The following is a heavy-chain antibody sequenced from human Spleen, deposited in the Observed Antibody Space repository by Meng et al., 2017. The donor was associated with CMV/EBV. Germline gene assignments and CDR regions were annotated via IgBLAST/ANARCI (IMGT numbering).Heavy chain of an antibody. D-gene: IGHD3-10*01. Sequence: ASVKVSCKASGGTFSSYAISWVRQAPGQGLEWMGWISASTGNTRFAQKFQGRVTMTTDTSTNTAYMELRSLRSDDTAVYYCARVGSGRGYLDYWGQGTLVTVSS. CDR3: ARVGSGRGYLDY. CDR1: GGTFSSYA. CDR2: ISASTGNT. V-gene: IGHV1-18*01. J-gene: IGHJ4*02.